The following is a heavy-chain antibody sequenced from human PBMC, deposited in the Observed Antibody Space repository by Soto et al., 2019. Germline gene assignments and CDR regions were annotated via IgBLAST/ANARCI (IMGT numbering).Heavy chain of an antibody. Sequence: QITLKESGPTLVKPTQTLTLTCTFSGFSLSTSGVGVGWIRQPPGKALEWLALIYWNDDKRYSPSLKSRLTITKDTSKNQVVLTMTNMDPVDTATYYCAHSQVYDFWSGYYNYYYGMDVWGQGTTVTVSS. V-gene: IGHV2-5*01. CDR3: AHSQVYDFWSGYYNYYYGMDV. CDR2: IYWNDDK. CDR1: GFSLSTSGVG. D-gene: IGHD3-3*01. J-gene: IGHJ6*02.